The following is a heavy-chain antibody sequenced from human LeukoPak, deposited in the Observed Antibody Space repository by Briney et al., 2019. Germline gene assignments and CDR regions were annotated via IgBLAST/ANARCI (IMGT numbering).Heavy chain of an antibody. CDR1: GGSISSSSYY. CDR3: ARVRLLWFGELLTSYYFDY. CDR2: MYYSGST. D-gene: IGHD3-10*01. V-gene: IGHV4-39*07. J-gene: IGHJ4*02. Sequence: SETLSLTCTVSGGSISSSSYYWGWIRQPPGKGLEWIGSMYYSGSTYYNPSLKSRVTISIDTSKNQFSLKLSSATAADTAVYYCARVRLLWFGELLTSYYFDYWGQGTLVTVSS.